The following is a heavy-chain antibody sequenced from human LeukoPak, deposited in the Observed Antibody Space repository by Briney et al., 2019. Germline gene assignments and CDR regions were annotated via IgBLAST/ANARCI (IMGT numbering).Heavy chain of an antibody. CDR3: ARLMGTYYYDSSGLQH. J-gene: IGHJ1*01. CDR1: GYSFTSYW. D-gene: IGHD3-22*01. V-gene: IGHV5-51*01. CDR2: IYPCDSDT. Sequence: GESLKISCKGSGYSFTSYWIGWVRQMPGKGLEWMGIIYPCDSDTRYSPSFQGQVTISADKSISTAYLQWSSLKASDTAMYYCARLMGTYYYDSSGLQHWGQGTLVTVSS.